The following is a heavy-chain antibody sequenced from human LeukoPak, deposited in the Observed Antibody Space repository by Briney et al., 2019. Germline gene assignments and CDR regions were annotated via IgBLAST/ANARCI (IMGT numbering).Heavy chain of an antibody. J-gene: IGHJ4*02. CDR2: ISSSGTTM. Sequence: PGGSLRLSCAASGISFSSYEMNWVRQAPGKGLEWISCISSSGTTMYYADSVKGRFTISRDNAKNSLYLQMNGLRAEDTAVYYCARGFRDTAMFLDYWGQGTLVTVSS. D-gene: IGHD5-18*01. V-gene: IGHV3-48*03. CDR1: GISFSSYE. CDR3: ARGFRDTAMFLDY.